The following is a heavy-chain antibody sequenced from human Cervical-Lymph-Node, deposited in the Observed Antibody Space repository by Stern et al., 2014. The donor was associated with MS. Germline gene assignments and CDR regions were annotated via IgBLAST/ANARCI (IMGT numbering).Heavy chain of an antibody. Sequence: QVQLMQSGAEVKKPGSSVKVSCKASGGTFSSYTISWVRQAPGQGLEWMGRIIPILGIANYAQKFQGRVTITADQSTSTAYMELSSLRSEDTAVYYCARERQGDYGENWFAPWGQGTLVTVSS. CDR1: GGTFSSYT. J-gene: IGHJ5*02. CDR2: IIPILGIA. V-gene: IGHV1-69*04. CDR3: ARERQGDYGENWFAP. D-gene: IGHD4-17*01.